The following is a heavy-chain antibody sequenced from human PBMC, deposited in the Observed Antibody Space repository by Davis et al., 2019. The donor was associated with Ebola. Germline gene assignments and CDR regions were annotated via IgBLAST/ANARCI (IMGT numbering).Heavy chain of an antibody. CDR2: IIPIFGTA. D-gene: IGHD4-23*01. J-gene: IGHJ5*02. V-gene: IGHV1-69*13. CDR3: ARDFSYGGNPNWFDP. CDR1: GGTFSSHA. Sequence: AASVKVSCKASGGTFSSHAISWVRQAPGQGLEWMGGIIPIFGTANYAQKFQGRVTITADESTSTAYMELSSLRSEDTAVYYCARDFSYGGNPNWFDPWGQGTLVTVSS.